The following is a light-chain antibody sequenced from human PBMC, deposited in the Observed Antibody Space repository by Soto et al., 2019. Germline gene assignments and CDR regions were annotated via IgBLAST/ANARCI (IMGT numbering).Light chain of an antibody. J-gene: IGKJ5*01. CDR2: GAS. V-gene: IGKV3-20*01. Sequence: EIVLTQSPGTLSLSPGERATLSCRASQKVSSSYLAWYQQKPGQAPRLLISGASSRANGIPDRFSGSGSGTDFTLTISRLEPEDFAVYYCQQYGSSPPTFGQGTRLEIK. CDR3: QQYGSSPPT. CDR1: QKVSSSY.